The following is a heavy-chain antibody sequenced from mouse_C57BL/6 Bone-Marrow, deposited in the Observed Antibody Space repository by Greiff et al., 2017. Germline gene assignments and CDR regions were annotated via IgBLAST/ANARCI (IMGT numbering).Heavy chain of an antibody. J-gene: IGHJ3*01. CDR1: GYTFTSYW. V-gene: IGHV1-50*01. CDR3: ARGAY. CDR2: IDPSDSYT. Sequence: QVQLKQPGAELVKPGASVKLSCKASGYTFTSYWMQWVKQRPGQGLEWIGEIDPSDSYTNYNQKFKGKATLTVDTSSSTAYMQLSSLTSEDSAVYDCARGAYWGQGALVTVSA.